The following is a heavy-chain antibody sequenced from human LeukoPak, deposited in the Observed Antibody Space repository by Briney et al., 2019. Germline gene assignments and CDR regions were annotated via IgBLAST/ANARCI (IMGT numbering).Heavy chain of an antibody. Sequence: GASVKVSCKASGYTFTSYGISWVRQAPGQGLEWMGWINPNSGGTNYAQKFQGRVTMTRDTSISTAYMELSRLRSDDTAVYYCARENKGREYYYGSGSYRDAFDIWGQGTMVTVSS. CDR1: GYTFTSYG. CDR2: INPNSGGT. D-gene: IGHD3-10*01. CDR3: ARENKGREYYYGSGSYRDAFDI. J-gene: IGHJ3*02. V-gene: IGHV1-2*02.